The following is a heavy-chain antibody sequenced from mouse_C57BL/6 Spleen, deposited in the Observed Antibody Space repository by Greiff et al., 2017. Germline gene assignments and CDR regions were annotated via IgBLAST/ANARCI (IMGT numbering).Heavy chain of an antibody. D-gene: IGHD3-1*01. J-gene: IGHJ2*01. CDR1: GYTFTDYE. CDR3: TRSGRAVFDY. V-gene: IGHV1-15*01. Sequence: QVQLKQSGAELVRPGASVTLSCKASGYTFTDYEMYWVKQTPVHGLEWIGAIDPETGGTAYNQKFKGKAILTADKSSSTAYMELRSLTSEDSAVYYCTRSGRAVFDYWGQGTTLTVSS. CDR2: IDPETGGT.